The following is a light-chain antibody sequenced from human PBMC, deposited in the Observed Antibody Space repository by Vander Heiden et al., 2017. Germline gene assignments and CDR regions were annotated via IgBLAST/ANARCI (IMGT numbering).Light chain of an antibody. J-gene: IGKJ2*01. Sequence: DIVMTQSPDSLAVSLGERATINCKSSQSVLYSSNNKNYLVWYQQKPGQPPKLLIYWASTRECGVPDRFSGSASGTDFTLTISSLQAEDAAVYYCQQYYTTPYTFGQGTKLEIK. CDR1: QSVLYSSNNKNY. V-gene: IGKV4-1*01. CDR3: QQYYTTPYT. CDR2: WAS.